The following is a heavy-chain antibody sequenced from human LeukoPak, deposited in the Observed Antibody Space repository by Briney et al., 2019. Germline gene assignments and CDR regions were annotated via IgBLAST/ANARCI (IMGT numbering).Heavy chain of an antibody. J-gene: IGHJ4*02. V-gene: IGHV3-11*01. CDR1: GFTFSDYY. Sequence: GGSLRLSCAASGFTFSDYYMSWIRQAPGKGLEWLSYISKNGKTIYYADSVKGRFTISRDNARRSVYLQMNSLRAEDTAVYYCARLVQVAHFDYWGQGALVTVSS. D-gene: IGHD2-15*01. CDR3: ARLVQVAHFDY. CDR2: ISKNGKTI.